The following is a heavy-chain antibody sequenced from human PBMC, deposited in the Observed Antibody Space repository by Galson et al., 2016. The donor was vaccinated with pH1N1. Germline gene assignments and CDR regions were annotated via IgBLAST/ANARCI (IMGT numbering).Heavy chain of an antibody. J-gene: IGHJ4*02. Sequence: SLRLSCAASGLSFNYAWMAWVRQAPGKGLDWVGRIKSRFDGGATVYGAPVKGRFTISRDDSKNTLYLQMNSLKTEDTAMYYCITENYKSGWYTDSWGQGTLVTVSS. CDR3: ITENYKSGWYTDS. CDR1: GLSFNYAW. CDR2: IKSRFDGGAT. V-gene: IGHV3-15*01. D-gene: IGHD6-19*01.